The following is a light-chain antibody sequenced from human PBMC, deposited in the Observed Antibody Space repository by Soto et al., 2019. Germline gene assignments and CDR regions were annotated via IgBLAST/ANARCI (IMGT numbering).Light chain of an antibody. V-gene: IGLV2-23*02. CDR2: KVS. CDR1: SSDIGSYHL. J-gene: IGLJ1*01. CDR3: CSYAGSNWGYV. Sequence: QSVLTQSASLSGSPGQSITISCTGTSSDIGSYHLVSWYQHPSGKAPKLIIYKVSQWPSGVSDRFSASKSGNTASLTISGLQAEDEADYYCCSYAGSNWGYVFGTGTKVTVL.